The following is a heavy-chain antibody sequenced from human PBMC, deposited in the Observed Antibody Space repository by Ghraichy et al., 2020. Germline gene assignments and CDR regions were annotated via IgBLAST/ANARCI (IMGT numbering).Heavy chain of an antibody. CDR2: INPNSGGT. CDR3: ARGNQESVAGTNYYYYYGMDV. V-gene: IGHV1-2*04. CDR1: GYTFTGYY. Sequence: ASVKVSCKASGYTFTGYYMHWVRQAPGQGLEWMGWINPNSGGTNYAQKFQGWVTMTRDTSISTAYMELSRLRSDDTAVYYCARGNQESVAGTNYYYYYGMDVWGQGTTVTVSS. J-gene: IGHJ6*02. D-gene: IGHD6-19*01.